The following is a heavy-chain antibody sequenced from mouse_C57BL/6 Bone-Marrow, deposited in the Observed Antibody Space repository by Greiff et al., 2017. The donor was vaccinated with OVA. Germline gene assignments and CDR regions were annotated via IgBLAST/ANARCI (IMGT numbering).Heavy chain of an antibody. D-gene: IGHD1-1*01. CDR1: GFTFSSYA. Sequence: EVKLVESGEGLVKPGGSLKLSCAASGFTFSSYAMSWVRQTPEKRLEWVAYISSGGDYIYYADTVKGRFTISRDNARNTLYLQMSSLKSEDTAMYYCTRASITTVVATFDYWGQGTTLTVSS. CDR3: TRASITTVVATFDY. CDR2: ISSGGDYI. V-gene: IGHV5-9-1*02. J-gene: IGHJ2*01.